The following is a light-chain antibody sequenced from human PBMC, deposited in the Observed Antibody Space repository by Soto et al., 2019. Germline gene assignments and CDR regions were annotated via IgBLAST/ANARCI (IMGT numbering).Light chain of an antibody. V-gene: IGKV3-20*01. J-gene: IGKJ2*01. CDR1: QSVSQSVSSK. CDR3: QQFGSSLYT. Sequence: VVLTQSPATLSLSPGERVTLSCRASQSVSQSVSSKLAWYQQKPGRAPRLLIHGASNRATGIPDRFSGSGYGKDFTLTISGLEPEDFAVYYCQQFGSSLYTFGQGTKVDIK. CDR2: GAS.